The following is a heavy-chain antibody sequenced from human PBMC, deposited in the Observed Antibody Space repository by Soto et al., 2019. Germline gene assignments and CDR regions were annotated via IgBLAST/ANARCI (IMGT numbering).Heavy chain of an antibody. J-gene: IGHJ4*02. CDR3: ATRSPAFDY. Sequence: QVQLVQSGPEVEKPGASVKVSCKTSGYTFTSYGIIWVRQAPGQGLEWMGWISTDKGKTNYAQKFQGRVTMTTDTSTSTAYMELRSLTSDDTAVYYCATRSPAFDYWGQGTLVTVS. CDR2: ISTDKGKT. V-gene: IGHV1-18*01. CDR1: GYTFTSYG.